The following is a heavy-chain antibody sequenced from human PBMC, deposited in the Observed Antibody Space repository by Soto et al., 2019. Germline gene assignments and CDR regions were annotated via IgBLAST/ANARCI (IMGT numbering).Heavy chain of an antibody. CDR3: AVYGYGVSAAAY. CDR1: GLTFRNDW. Sequence: PXVSLRLSFAGSGLTFRNDWLSWVRQAPGKGLEWVANINQDGSERYYVDSVRGRFTISRDNVENSLYLQLNSLRPEDTAVYYCAVYGYGVSAAAYWGQGTLVTVSS. D-gene: IGHD4-17*01. V-gene: IGHV3-7*03. J-gene: IGHJ4*02. CDR2: INQDGSER.